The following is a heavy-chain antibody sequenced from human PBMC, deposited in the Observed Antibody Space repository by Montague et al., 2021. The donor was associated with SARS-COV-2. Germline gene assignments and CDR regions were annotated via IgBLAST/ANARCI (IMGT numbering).Heavy chain of an antibody. D-gene: IGHD6-19*01. J-gene: IGHJ4*02. CDR1: GGSISSINW. CDR2: IYHSGST. Sequence: SETLSLTCVVSGGSISSINWWSWVRQPPGKGLEWTGEIYHSGSTNYNPSLKSRDIISVDKSKSQFSLKLSSVTAADTAVYYCARTGYSSGWHSFDYWGQGTLVTVSS. V-gene: IGHV4-4*02. CDR3: ARTGYSSGWHSFDY.